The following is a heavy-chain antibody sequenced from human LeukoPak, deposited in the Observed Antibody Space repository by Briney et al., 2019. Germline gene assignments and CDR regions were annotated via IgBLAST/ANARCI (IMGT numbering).Heavy chain of an antibody. V-gene: IGHV3-11*01. D-gene: IGHD1-26*01. J-gene: IGHJ4*02. CDR1: GFTFSDYY. CDR2: ISSSGSSI. CDR3: AKQSGSYNYFDY. Sequence: GGSLRLSCAASGFTFSDYYMSWIRQAPGKGLEWVSYISSSGSSIYYADSVKGRFTISRDNAKNSLYLQMNSLRAEDTAVYYCAKQSGSYNYFDYWGQGTLVTVSS.